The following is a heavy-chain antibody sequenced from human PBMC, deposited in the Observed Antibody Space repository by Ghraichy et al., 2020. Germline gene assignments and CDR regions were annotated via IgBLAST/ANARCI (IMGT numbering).Heavy chain of an antibody. D-gene: IGHD3-3*01. CDR2: ISAYNGNT. Sequence: GWISAYNGNTNYAQKLQGRVTMTTDTSTSTAYMELRSLRSDDTAMYYCARDIRRFGAYAFRMDVWVQGTTVTVSS. CDR3: ARDIRRFGAYAFRMDV. V-gene: IGHV1-18*01. J-gene: IGHJ6*02.